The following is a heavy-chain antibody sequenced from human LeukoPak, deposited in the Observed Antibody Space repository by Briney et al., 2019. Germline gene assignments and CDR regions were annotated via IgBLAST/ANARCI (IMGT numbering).Heavy chain of an antibody. D-gene: IGHD2-15*01. Sequence: ETLSLTCTVSGGSISSSSYYWGWIRQPPGKGLEWLGSIYYSGSTYYNPSLKSRVTISVDTSKNQFSLKLSSVTAADTAVYYCARLDVEVGSGPFDYWGQGTLVTVSS. J-gene: IGHJ4*02. CDR2: IYYSGST. CDR1: GGSISSSSYY. CDR3: ARLDVEVGSGPFDY. V-gene: IGHV4-39*01.